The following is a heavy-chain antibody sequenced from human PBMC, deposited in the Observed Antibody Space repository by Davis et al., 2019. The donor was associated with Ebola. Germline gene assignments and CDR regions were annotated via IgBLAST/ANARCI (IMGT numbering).Heavy chain of an antibody. CDR2: TYYTASKWYH. CDR3: ARGWLRGGMDV. Sequence: PSETLSLTCAISGDSVSSGGWNWIRQSPSRGLEWLGRTYYTASKWYHDYAVSVKSRMILNPDTSKNQFSLQLNSVTPEDTALYYCARGWLRGGMDVWGEGTTVTVSS. J-gene: IGHJ6*04. V-gene: IGHV6-1*01. CDR1: GDSVSSGG. D-gene: IGHD5-18*01.